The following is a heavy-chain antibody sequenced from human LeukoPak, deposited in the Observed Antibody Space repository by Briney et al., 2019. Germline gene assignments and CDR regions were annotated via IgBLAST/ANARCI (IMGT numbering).Heavy chain of an antibody. D-gene: IGHD6-19*01. CDR2: IYYSGST. V-gene: IGHV4-59*01. Sequence: SETLSLTCTVSGGSISGYYWSWIRQPPGKGLEWIGYIYYSGSTNYSPSLKSRVTISVDTSKNQFSLKLSSVTAADTAVYYCARDGYSSGWNLEYFQHWGQGTLVTVSS. CDR1: GGSISGYY. CDR3: ARDGYSSGWNLEYFQH. J-gene: IGHJ1*01.